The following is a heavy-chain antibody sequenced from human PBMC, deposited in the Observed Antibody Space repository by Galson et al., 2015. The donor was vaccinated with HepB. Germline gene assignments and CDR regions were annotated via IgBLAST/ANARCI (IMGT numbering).Heavy chain of an antibody. D-gene: IGHD3-10*01. V-gene: IGHV3-33*01. CDR2: IWYDGSNK. CDR3: ARGGRGNWFDP. Sequence: SLRLSCAASGFTFSSYGMHWVRQAPGKGLEWVAVIWYDGSNKYYADSVKGRFTISRDNSKNTLYLQMNSLRAEDTAVYYCARGGRGNWFDPWGQGTLVTVSS. CDR1: GFTFSSYG. J-gene: IGHJ5*02.